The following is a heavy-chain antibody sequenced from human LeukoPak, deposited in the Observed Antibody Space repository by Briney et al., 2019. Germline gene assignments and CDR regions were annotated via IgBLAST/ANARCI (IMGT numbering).Heavy chain of an antibody. CDR1: GGSISSCY. V-gene: IGHV4-59*01. CDR3: ARRMIAVAGNWFDP. CDR2: IYYSGST. J-gene: IGHJ5*02. D-gene: IGHD6-19*01. Sequence: SETLSLTCTVSGGSISSCYWSWIRQPPGKGLEWIGHIYYSGSTNYNPSLKSRVTISVDTSKNQFSLKLSSVTAADTAVYYCARRMIAVAGNWFDPWGQGTLVTVSS.